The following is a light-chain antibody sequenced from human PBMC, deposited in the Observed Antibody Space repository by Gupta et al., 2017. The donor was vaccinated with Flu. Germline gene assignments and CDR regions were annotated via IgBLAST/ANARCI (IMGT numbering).Light chain of an antibody. CDR2: AAS. J-gene: IGKJ4*01. Sequence: GDRVTLTCRASQGISRSLAWYQQKPGEGPKLLIYAASTLQTAVPSRFSGSGSATEFTLTISSLQSEDFATYYCQTFNRYPVAFGGGTKVEIK. CDR3: QTFNRYPVA. V-gene: IGKV1-9*01. CDR1: QGISRS.